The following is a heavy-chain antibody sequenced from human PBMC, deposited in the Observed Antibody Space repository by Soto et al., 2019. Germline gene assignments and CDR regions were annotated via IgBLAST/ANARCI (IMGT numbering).Heavy chain of an antibody. CDR3: ARVSSSIHQLLYHYYYGMDV. V-gene: IGHV1-18*01. Sequence: QVQLVQSGAEVKKPGASVKVSCKASGYTFTSYGISWVRQAPGQGLEWMGWISAYNGNTNYAQKLQGRVTMTTDTSTSTAHMELRSLRSDDTAVYYCARVSSSIHQLLYHYYYGMDVWGQGTTVTVSS. CDR1: GYTFTSYG. CDR2: ISAYNGNT. D-gene: IGHD2-2*02. J-gene: IGHJ6*02.